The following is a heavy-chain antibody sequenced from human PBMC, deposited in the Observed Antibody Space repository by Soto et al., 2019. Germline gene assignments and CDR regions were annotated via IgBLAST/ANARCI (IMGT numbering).Heavy chain of an antibody. D-gene: IGHD3-16*01. CDR1: GGSFSGYY. CDR3: ARLKGSYVNYYYYMDV. V-gene: IGHV4-34*01. J-gene: IGHJ6*03. Sequence: GSLSLTCAVYGGSFSGYYWSWIRQPPGKGLEWIGEINHSGSTNYNPSLKSRVTISVDTSKNQFSLKLSSVTAADTAVYYCARLKGSYVNYYYYMDVWGKGTTVTVSS. CDR2: INHSGST.